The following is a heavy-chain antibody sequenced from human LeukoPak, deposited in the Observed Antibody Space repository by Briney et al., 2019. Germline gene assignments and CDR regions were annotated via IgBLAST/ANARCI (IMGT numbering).Heavy chain of an antibody. V-gene: IGHV1-8*03. CDR2: MNPNSGNT. CDR3: ARGNYSLHGELNHYYYYYYMDV. Sequence: ASVKVSCKASGYTFTSYDINWVRQATGQGLEWMGWMNPNSGNTGYAQKFQGRVTITRNTSISTAYMELRSLRSDDTAVYYCARGNYSLHGELNHYYYYYYMDVWGKGTTVTVSS. CDR1: GYTFTSYD. J-gene: IGHJ6*03. D-gene: IGHD3-10*01.